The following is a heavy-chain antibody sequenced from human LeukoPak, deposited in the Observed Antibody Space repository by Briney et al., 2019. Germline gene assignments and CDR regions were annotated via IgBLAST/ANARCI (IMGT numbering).Heavy chain of an antibody. CDR1: GFTFSDYY. CDR3: ARAGQWLDDAFDI. Sequence: GGSLRLSCAASGFTFSDYYMSWIRQAPGKGPEWVSYISSSGSTIYYADSVKGRFTISRDNAKNSLYLQMNSLRAEDTAVYYCARAGQWLDDAFDIWGQGTMVTVSS. V-gene: IGHV3-11*04. J-gene: IGHJ3*02. CDR2: ISSSGSTI. D-gene: IGHD6-19*01.